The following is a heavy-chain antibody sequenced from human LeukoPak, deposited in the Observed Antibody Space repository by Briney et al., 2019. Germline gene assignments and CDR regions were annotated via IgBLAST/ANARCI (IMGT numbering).Heavy chain of an antibody. J-gene: IGHJ6*02. Sequence: ASVNVSCKASGYTFTSYGISWVRQAPGQGLEGMGWISAYNGNTNYAQKLQGRVTMTTDTSTSTAYMELRSLRSDDTAVYYCARDLADSSSWYGLLGVMDVWGQGTSVTVSS. V-gene: IGHV1-18*01. D-gene: IGHD6-13*01. CDR2: ISAYNGNT. CDR3: ARDLADSSSWYGLLGVMDV. CDR1: GYTFTSYG.